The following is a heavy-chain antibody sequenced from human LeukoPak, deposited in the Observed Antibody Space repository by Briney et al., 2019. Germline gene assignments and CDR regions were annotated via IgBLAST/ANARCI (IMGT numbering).Heavy chain of an antibody. J-gene: IGHJ1*01. Sequence: AASVKVSCKVSGYTLTELSMHWVRQAPGKGLEWMGGFDPEGGETIYAQKFQGRVTMTEDTSTDTAYMELSSLRSEDTAVYYCATAHLDYYDSSGYNQYFQHWGQGTLVTVSS. CDR1: GYTLTELS. V-gene: IGHV1-24*01. D-gene: IGHD3-22*01. CDR3: ATAHLDYYDSSGYNQYFQH. CDR2: FDPEGGET.